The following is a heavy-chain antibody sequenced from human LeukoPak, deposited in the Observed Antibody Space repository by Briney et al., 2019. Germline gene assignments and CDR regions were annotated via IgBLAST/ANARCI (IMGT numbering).Heavy chain of an antibody. D-gene: IGHD2-2*01. Sequence: ASVKVSCKASGYIFTDYYIHWVRQAPGQGLEWTGWINPNSGGTNYAQTFQGRVTVTRDTSISTAYMELSRLRSDDTAVYYCARAGIPAAYAFDIWGQGTMVTVSS. V-gene: IGHV1-2*02. CDR1: GYIFTDYY. CDR2: INPNSGGT. CDR3: ARAGIPAAYAFDI. J-gene: IGHJ3*02.